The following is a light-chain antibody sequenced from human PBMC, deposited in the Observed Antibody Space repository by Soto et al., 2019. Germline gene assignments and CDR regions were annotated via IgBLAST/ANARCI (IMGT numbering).Light chain of an antibody. CDR3: QHYGSSPYT. J-gene: IGKJ2*01. Sequence: EIVVTHSRGTLSLSPGERATLSCRASQSVSSRFLAWYQQKPGQAPRLLMYGASSRATGIPERFSGTGSGKDLTVAISRLEPEDFAVYYCQHYGSSPYTVVLGTKVHIK. V-gene: IGKV3-20*01. CDR1: QSVSSRF. CDR2: GAS.